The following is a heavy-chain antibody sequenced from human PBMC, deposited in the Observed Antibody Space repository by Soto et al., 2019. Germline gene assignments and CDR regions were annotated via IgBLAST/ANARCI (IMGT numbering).Heavy chain of an antibody. D-gene: IGHD3-22*01. CDR2: IRGSGDTT. CDR1: GLSIGSSA. J-gene: IGHJ4*02. V-gene: IGHV3-23*01. Sequence: EVQLLESGGGLVQPGGSLRLSCAASGLSIGSSAMSWVRQAPGKGLEWVSMIRGSGDTTYYADSVEGRFTISRDRSKNTLYLQMNSMRVEDTAVYYCARARGDISGCPIFDFWGQRPLVTVSS. CDR3: ARARGDISGCPIFDF.